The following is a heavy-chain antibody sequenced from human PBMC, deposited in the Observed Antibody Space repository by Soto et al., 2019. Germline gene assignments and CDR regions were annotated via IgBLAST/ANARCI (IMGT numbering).Heavy chain of an antibody. CDR2: ISTYSGNT. Sequence: ASVKVSCKASGYTFTSYGISWVRQAPGQGLEWMGWISTYSGNTDYAQKFQGRITMTTGTPTDTVYMELRSLRSDDTAVYFCARNLFGVIIMGDYWGQGTLVTVSS. V-gene: IGHV1-18*04. CDR3: ARNLFGVIIMGDY. D-gene: IGHD3-3*01. CDR1: GYTFTSYG. J-gene: IGHJ4*02.